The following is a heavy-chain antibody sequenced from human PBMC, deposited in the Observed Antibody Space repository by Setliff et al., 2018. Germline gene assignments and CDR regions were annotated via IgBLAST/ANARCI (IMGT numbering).Heavy chain of an antibody. Sequence: PGGSLRLSCAASGFTFSSYSMNWVRQAPGKGLEWVSYISSSTIYYADSVKGRFTISRDNAKNSLYLQMNSLRAEDTAVYYCARVYSGYDPNHYFDYWGQGTLVTVSS. D-gene: IGHD5-12*01. V-gene: IGHV3-48*01. CDR2: ISSSTI. CDR3: ARVYSGYDPNHYFDY. J-gene: IGHJ4*02. CDR1: GFTFSSYS.